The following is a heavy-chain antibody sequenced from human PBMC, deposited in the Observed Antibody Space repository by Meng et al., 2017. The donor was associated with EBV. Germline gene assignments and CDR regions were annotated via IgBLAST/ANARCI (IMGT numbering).Heavy chain of an antibody. CDR1: GDSISSFYY. CDR2: VHYTGST. V-gene: IGHV4-39*01. J-gene: IGHJ5*02. Sequence: QLQLRESGPGQVKPSXTLSLTCSVPGDSISSFYYWGWIRQPPGRGLEWIGSVHYTGSTYYSPSLKSRVTVSVDTSKNQFSLRLTSVTAADTAVYYCARPFPSWQSPRLDPFGAWGQGTLGTVSS. CDR3: ARPFPSWQSPRLDPFGA. D-gene: IGHD6-19*01.